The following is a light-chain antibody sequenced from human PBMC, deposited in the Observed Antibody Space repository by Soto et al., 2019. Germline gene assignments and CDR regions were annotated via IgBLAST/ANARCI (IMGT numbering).Light chain of an antibody. V-gene: IGLV2-14*01. CDR3: SSSTTSSTLV. CDR1: SSDVGAYIF. J-gene: IGLJ1*01. Sequence: LTQPPSASGSPGQSVTISCTGTSSDVGAYIFVSWYQQHPGKAPKLMVYDVNRRPPGVPNRFSGSKSGNTASLTISGLQAEDEADYYCSSSTTSSTLVFGTGTKVTVL. CDR2: DVN.